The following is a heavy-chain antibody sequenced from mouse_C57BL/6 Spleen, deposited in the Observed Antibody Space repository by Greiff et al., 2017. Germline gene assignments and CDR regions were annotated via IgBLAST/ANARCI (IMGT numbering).Heavy chain of an antibody. Sequence: EVQRVESGGGLVQPGGSLSLSCAASGFTFTDYYMSWVRQPPGKALEWLGFIRNKANGYTTEYSASVKGRFTISRDNSKSILYLQMNALRAEDRATYYCARNGEGTGALDYWGQGTTVTVSS. CDR2: IRNKANGYTT. CDR3: ARNGEGTGALDY. V-gene: IGHV7-3*01. D-gene: IGHD3-3*01. CDR1: GFTFTDYY. J-gene: IGHJ2*01.